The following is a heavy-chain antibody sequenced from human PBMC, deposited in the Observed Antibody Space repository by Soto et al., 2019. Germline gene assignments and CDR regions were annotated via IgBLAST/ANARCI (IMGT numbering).Heavy chain of an antibody. Sequence: SETLSLTCTVSGGSISSINDYWGWIRQPPGKGLEWIGNIYYSGSSYYNPSLKSRVTISVDTSNNQFSLKLSSVTAADTAVYYCARSGYSYGPNPLLYWGQGTLVTVSS. V-gene: IGHV4-39*07. CDR2: IYYSGSS. CDR1: GGSISSINDY. D-gene: IGHD5-18*01. J-gene: IGHJ4*02. CDR3: ARSGYSYGPNPLLY.